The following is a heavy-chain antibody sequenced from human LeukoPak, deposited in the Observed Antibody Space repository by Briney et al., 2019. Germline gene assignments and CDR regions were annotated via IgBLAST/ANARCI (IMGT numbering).Heavy chain of an antibody. J-gene: IGHJ4*02. CDR3: ARLANFWSGANDY. D-gene: IGHD3-3*01. V-gene: IGHV3-48*02. Sequence: PGGSLRLSCAASGFTFSSYSMSWVRQTPGKGLEWVSYISSGSSSIYYADSVKGRFTISRDNAKNSLYLQMNSLRDEDTAAYYCARLANFWSGANDYWGQGTLVTVSS. CDR1: GFTFSSYS. CDR2: ISSGSSSI.